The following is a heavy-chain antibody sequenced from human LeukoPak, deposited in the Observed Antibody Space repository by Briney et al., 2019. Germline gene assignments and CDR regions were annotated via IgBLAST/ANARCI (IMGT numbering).Heavy chain of an antibody. Sequence: SETLSLTCSVSDDSFSTHYWTWIRQPPGKGLEWIGYIYYSGSTYYNPSLKSRVTISVDTSKNQFSLKLSSVTAADTAVYYCARAVVSGLEWLERYFDYWGQGTLVTVSS. CDR2: IYYSGST. J-gene: IGHJ4*02. V-gene: IGHV4-59*11. D-gene: IGHD6-19*01. CDR1: DDSFSTHY. CDR3: ARAVVSGLEWLERYFDY.